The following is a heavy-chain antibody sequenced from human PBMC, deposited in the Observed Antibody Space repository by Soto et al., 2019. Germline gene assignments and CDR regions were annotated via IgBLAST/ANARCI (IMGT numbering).Heavy chain of an antibody. J-gene: IGHJ4*02. D-gene: IGHD6-19*01. CDR2: ISGSGAST. V-gene: IGHV3-23*01. Sequence: EVQLLESGGGLVQPGGSLRLSCAASGFTFSSYPMTGVRQAPGEGLQWVSSISGSGASTFYADSVKGRFTISRDNSKNTLTLQMSSLRAGDTAIYYCAKYSSSWDEDYWGQGTLVTVSS. CDR3: AKYSSSWDEDY. CDR1: GFTFSSYP.